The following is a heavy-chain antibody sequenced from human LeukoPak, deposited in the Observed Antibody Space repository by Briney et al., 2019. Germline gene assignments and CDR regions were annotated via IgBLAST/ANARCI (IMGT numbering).Heavy chain of an antibody. CDR2: IIPIFGTA. Sequence: GASVKVSCKASGGTFSSYAISWVRQAPGQGLEWMGGIIPIFGTANYAQKFQGRVTITADKSTSTAYMELSSLRSDDTAVYYCAREAGATNYSPFDYWGQGTLVTVSS. J-gene: IGHJ4*02. CDR1: GGTFSSYA. V-gene: IGHV1-69*06. D-gene: IGHD1-26*01. CDR3: AREAGATNYSPFDY.